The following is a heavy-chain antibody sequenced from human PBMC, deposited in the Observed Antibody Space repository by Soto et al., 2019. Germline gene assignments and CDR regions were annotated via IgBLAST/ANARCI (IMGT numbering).Heavy chain of an antibody. V-gene: IGHV1-18*01. J-gene: IGHJ4*02. CDR1: GYTFSSYG. CDR3: ERDYNSGNYYVLAY. Sequence: QVQLVQSGAEVKKPGASVKVSCQASGYTFSSYGINWVRQAPGQGLEWMGWISPNNGYTKYAQTIQGRVTMTTDTFXATAYMELRSLRSDDTALYYCERDYNSGNYYVLAYWGQGTLVTVSS. D-gene: IGHD3-10*01. CDR2: ISPNNGYT.